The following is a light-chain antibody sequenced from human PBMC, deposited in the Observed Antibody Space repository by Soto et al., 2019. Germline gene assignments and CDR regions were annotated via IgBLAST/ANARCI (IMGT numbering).Light chain of an antibody. CDR1: SGHSSYA. CDR3: QTWGTGIHV. Sequence: QPVLTQSPSASASLGASVKLTCTLSSGHSSYAIAWHQQQPEKGPRYLMKLNSDGSHSKGDGIPDRFSGSSSGAERYLTISCLQSEDEPDYYCQTWGTGIHVFGGGTKLTVL. J-gene: IGLJ2*01. CDR2: LNSDGSH. V-gene: IGLV4-69*01.